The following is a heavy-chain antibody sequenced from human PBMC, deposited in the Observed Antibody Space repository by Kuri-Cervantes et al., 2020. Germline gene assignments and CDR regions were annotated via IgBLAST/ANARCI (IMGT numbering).Heavy chain of an antibody. Sequence: GGSLRLSCKASGYTFTSYYMHWVRQAPGQGLEWMGIINPSGGSTSYAQKFQGRVTMTRDTSTSTVYMELSSLRSEDTAVYYCAKEVGESSSWYQVGSWYYYYYGMDVWGQGTTVTVSS. V-gene: IGHV1-46*01. CDR1: GYTFTSYY. CDR3: AKEVGESSSWYQVGSWYYYYYGMDV. J-gene: IGHJ6*02. CDR2: INPSGGST. D-gene: IGHD6-13*01.